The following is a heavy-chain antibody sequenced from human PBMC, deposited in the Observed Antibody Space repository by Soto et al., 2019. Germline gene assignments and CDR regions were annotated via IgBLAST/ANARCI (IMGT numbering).Heavy chain of an antibody. Sequence: PGESLKISCKGSGYSFTSYRIGWVRQTPGKGLEWMGIIYPGDSDTRYSPSFQGQVTISADKSISTAYLQWSSLKASDTAMYCCARRGRGIGGYYYGMDVWGQGTTVTVSS. CDR3: ARRGRGIGGYYYGMDV. J-gene: IGHJ6*02. V-gene: IGHV5-51*01. D-gene: IGHD3-16*01. CDR1: GYSFTSYR. CDR2: IYPGDSDT.